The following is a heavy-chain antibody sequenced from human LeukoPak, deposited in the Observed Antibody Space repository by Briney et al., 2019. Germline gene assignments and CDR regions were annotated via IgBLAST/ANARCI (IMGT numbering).Heavy chain of an antibody. D-gene: IGHD6-13*01. CDR3: ARTTEAHSWRTRYYDYYMDV. CDR2: IYYSGST. Sequence: PSETLSLTCTVSGGSISSYYWSWIRQPPGTGLEWIGYIYYSGSTNYNPSLKSRVTISVDTSKNHFSLKLSSVTAADTAVYYCARTTEAHSWRTRYYDYYMDVWGKGTTVTVSS. V-gene: IGHV4-59*01. CDR1: GGSISSYY. J-gene: IGHJ6*03.